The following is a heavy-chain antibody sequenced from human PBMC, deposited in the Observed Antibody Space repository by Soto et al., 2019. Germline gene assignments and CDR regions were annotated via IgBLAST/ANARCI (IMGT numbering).Heavy chain of an antibody. CDR3: ARDAPDSRPPDAYDI. CDR1: GFTFSNYA. J-gene: IGHJ3*02. V-gene: IGHV3-23*01. CDR2: ISGTFSDSAGRT. Sequence: EVQMLESGGGLVQPGGSLRLSCAASGFTFSNYAMTWVRQPPGRGLEWVSTISGTFSDSAGRTYYAGSVKGRFTISRDDSRNTLYLQMSSLRAEDTALYYCARDAPDSRPPDAYDIWGQGTMVSVSS.